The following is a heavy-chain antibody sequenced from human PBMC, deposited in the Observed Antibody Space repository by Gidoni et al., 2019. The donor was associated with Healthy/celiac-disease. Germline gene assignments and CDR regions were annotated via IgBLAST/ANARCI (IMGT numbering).Heavy chain of an antibody. CDR1: GFTFSSYG. CDR2: ISYDGSNK. Sequence: QVQLAESGGGVAQPGRSLILSWAASGFTFSSYGMHWVRQAPGKGLEWVAVISYDGSNKYYADSVKGRFTISRDNSKNTLYLQMNSLRAEDTAVYYCARDQLAGPDYWGQGTLVTVSS. J-gene: IGHJ4*02. V-gene: IGHV3-30*03. CDR3: ARDQLAGPDY.